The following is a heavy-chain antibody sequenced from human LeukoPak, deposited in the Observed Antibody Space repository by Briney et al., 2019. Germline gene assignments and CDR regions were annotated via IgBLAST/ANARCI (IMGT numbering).Heavy chain of an antibody. J-gene: IGHJ3*02. CDR2: INHSGST. Sequence: PSETLSLTCAVYGGSFSGYYWSWIRQPPGKGLEWIGEINHSGSTNYNPSLTSRVTISVDTSKNQFPLKLSSVTAADTAVYYCASSSWYLRAFDIWGQGTMVTVSS. CDR3: ASSSWYLRAFDI. CDR1: GGSFSGYY. D-gene: IGHD6-13*01. V-gene: IGHV4-34*01.